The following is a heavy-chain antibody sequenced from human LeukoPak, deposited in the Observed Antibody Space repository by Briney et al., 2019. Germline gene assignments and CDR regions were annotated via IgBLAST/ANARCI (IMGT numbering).Heavy chain of an antibody. Sequence: PSETLSLTCSVSGGSISNLYLSWIRQPAGKGLEWIGRIYVSGRIDYNPSLRSRVTMSVDTSKNQFSLKLSSVTAADTAVYYCARDTALFRAYDIWGQGTLVTVSS. CDR3: ARDTALFRAYDI. V-gene: IGHV4-4*07. J-gene: IGHJ3*02. CDR2: IYVSGRI. CDR1: GGSISNLY.